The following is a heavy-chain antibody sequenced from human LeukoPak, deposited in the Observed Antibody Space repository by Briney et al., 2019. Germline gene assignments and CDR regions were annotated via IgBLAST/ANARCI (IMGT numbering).Heavy chain of an antibody. V-gene: IGHV4-34*01. CDR2: INHSGST. Sequence: SETLSLTCAVYGGSFSGYYWSWTRQPPGKGLEWIGEINHSGSTNYNPSLKSRVTISVDTSKNQFSLKLSSVTAADTAVYYCARGRRWLQPYYYYYMDVWGKGTTVTVSS. CDR3: ARGRRWLQPYYYYYMDV. CDR1: GGSFSGYY. D-gene: IGHD5-24*01. J-gene: IGHJ6*03.